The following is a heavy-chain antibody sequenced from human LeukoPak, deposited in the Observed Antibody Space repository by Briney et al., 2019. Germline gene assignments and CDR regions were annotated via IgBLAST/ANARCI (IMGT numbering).Heavy chain of an antibody. V-gene: IGHV1-2*02. CDR1: GYTFTGYY. D-gene: IGHD6-13*01. Sequence: ASVKVSCKASGYTFTGYYMHWVRQAPGQGLEWMGWISAYNGNTNYAQKLQGRVTMTRDTSISTAYMELSRLRSDDTAVYYCARDLGGAAAGLTLYFDYWGQGTLVTVSS. CDR3: ARDLGGAAAGLTLYFDY. CDR2: ISAYNGNT. J-gene: IGHJ4*02.